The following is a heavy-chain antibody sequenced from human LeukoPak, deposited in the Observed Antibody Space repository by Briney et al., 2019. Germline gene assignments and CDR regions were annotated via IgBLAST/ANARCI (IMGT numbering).Heavy chain of an antibody. J-gene: IGHJ4*02. CDR3: AKDRDGYGSGSFDY. V-gene: IGHV3-23*01. CDR1: GFTFSSYA. Sequence: GGSLRLSCAASGFTFSSYAMSWVRQAPGKGLEWVSSISGSGTYTYYADSVKGRFTISRDKSKNTLYLQMNSLRAEDTAGYYCAKDRDGYGSGSFDYWGQGTQVAVSS. CDR2: ISGSGTYT. D-gene: IGHD3-10*01.